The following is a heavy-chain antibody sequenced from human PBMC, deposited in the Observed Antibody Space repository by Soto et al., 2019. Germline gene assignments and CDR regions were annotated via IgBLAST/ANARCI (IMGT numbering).Heavy chain of an antibody. D-gene: IGHD5-18*01. CDR3: ARGIQLWLRLFDY. J-gene: IGHJ4*02. Sequence: PGGSLRLSCGGSGFTFNNHAFHCVRQAPGKGLEWVALISYDGVNKYYADSVKGRFTVSRDNSKNMLYLQINSLRPEDTAIYYCARGIQLWLRLFDYWGQGTRVTVSS. CDR2: ISYDGVNK. CDR1: GFTFNNHA. V-gene: IGHV3-30-3*01.